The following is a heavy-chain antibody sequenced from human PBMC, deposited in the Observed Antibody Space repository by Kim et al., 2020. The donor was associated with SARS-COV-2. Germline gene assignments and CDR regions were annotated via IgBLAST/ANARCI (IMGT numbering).Heavy chain of an antibody. J-gene: IGHJ4*01. V-gene: IGHV4-34*01. CDR3: ARGGSQMLNTAYYFDY. CDR2: INHRGST. D-gene: IGHD3-16*01. Sequence: SETLSLTCGVFGGSFSGYHWSWVRQPPGKGLEWIGEINHRGSTNYNPSLKSRVAISVDTSKNQFSLTLNSVTAADTALYFCARGGSQMLNTAYYFDYWG. CDR1: GGSFSGYH.